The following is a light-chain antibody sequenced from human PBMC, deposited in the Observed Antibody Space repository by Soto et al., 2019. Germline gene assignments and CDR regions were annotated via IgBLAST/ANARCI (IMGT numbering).Light chain of an antibody. V-gene: IGLV2-8*01. CDR3: SSYGGGNNLL. CDR2: EVT. CDR1: SSDVGGYNY. Sequence: QSALTQPPSASGSPGQSVTISCTGTSSDVGGYNYVSWYQQHPGKAPKLMIYEVTKRPSGVPDRFSGSKSANTVSLTVSGLQAEDEADYYCSSYGGGNNLLFGGGTKLTVL. J-gene: IGLJ2*01.